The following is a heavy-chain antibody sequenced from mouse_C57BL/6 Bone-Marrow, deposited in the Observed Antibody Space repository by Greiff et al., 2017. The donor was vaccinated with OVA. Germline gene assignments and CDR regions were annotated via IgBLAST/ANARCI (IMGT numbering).Heavy chain of an antibody. D-gene: IGHD3-3*01. V-gene: IGHV1-81*01. Sequence: VQRVESGAELARPGASVKLSCKASGYTFTSYGISWVKQRTGQGLEWIGEIYPRSGNTYYNEKFKGKATLTADKSSSTAYMELRSLTSEDSAVYLCAREGWYYFDYWGQGTTLTVSS. CDR2: IYPRSGNT. CDR1: GYTFTSYG. J-gene: IGHJ2*01. CDR3: AREGWYYFDY.